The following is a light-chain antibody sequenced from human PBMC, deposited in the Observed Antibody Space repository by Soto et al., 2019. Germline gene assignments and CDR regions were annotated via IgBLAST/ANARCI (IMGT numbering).Light chain of an antibody. CDR3: QQLNSYLMYT. Sequence: DIQLTQSPSFLSASVGDRVTITCRASQGISSYLAWYQQKPEKAPKLLIYAASTLQSGVPSRFSGSGSGTEFTLTISSLQPEDVATYYCQQLNSYLMYTFGQGTKLEIK. CDR1: QGISSY. J-gene: IGKJ2*01. V-gene: IGKV1-9*01. CDR2: AAS.